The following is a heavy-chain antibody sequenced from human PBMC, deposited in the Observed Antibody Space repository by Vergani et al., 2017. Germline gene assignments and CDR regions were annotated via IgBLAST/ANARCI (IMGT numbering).Heavy chain of an antibody. Sequence: QVQLVQSGAEVKKPGSSVKVSCKASGGTFSSYTISWVRQAPGQGLEWMGRIIPILGIANYAQKFQGRVTITADKSTSTAYMELSSLRSEDTAVYYCTTRSSTPWGGYYYMDVWGKGTTVTVSS. CDR1: GGTFSSYT. J-gene: IGHJ6*03. CDR2: IIPILGIA. V-gene: IGHV1-69*02. D-gene: IGHD2-2*01. CDR3: TTRSSTPWGGYYYMDV.